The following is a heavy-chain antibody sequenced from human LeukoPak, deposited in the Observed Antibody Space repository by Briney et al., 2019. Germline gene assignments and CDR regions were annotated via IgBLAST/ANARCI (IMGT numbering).Heavy chain of an antibody. CDR3: AELGITMIGGV. Sequence: GGSLRLSCAASGFTVSSNYMTWVRQAPGKGLEGVSAISGSGGSTYYADSVKGRSTISRDNAKNSLYLQMNSLRAEDTAVYYCAELGITMIGGVWGKGTTVTISS. J-gene: IGHJ6*04. V-gene: IGHV3-23*01. CDR2: ISGSGGST. CDR1: GFTVSSNY. D-gene: IGHD3-10*02.